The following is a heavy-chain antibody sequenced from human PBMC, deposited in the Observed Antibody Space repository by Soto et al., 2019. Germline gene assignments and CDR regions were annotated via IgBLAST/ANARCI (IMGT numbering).Heavy chain of an antibody. J-gene: IGHJ4*02. CDR1: GFTFSSYS. Sequence: EVQLVESGGGLVQPGGSLRLSCAASGFTFSSYSMNWVRQAPGKGLEWISYIGGGIANTFYADSVKGRFTISRDNAKNSLYLQMNSLRDEDTAVYYCARYLHWAFDYWGQGTLVTVSS. D-gene: IGHD3-9*01. CDR2: IGGGIANT. CDR3: ARYLHWAFDY. V-gene: IGHV3-48*02.